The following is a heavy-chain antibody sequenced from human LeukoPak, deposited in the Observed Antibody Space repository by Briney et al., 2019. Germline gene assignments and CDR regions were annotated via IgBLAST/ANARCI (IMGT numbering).Heavy chain of an antibody. CDR3: ARGTDIVLMVYGTVDY. D-gene: IGHD2-8*01. CDR2: INPNSGGT. CDR1: GYTFTGYY. Sequence: GASVKVSCKASGYTFTGYYMHWVRQAPAQGLEWMGRINPNSGGTNYAQKFQGRVTMTRDTSISTAYMELSRLRSDDTAVYYCARGTDIVLMVYGTVDYWGQGTLVTVSS. V-gene: IGHV1-2*06. J-gene: IGHJ4*02.